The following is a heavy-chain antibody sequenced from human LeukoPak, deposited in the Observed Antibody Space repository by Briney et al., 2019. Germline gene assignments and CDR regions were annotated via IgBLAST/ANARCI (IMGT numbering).Heavy chain of an antibody. D-gene: IGHD3-3*01. J-gene: IGHJ4*02. CDR1: GFTVSSNY. CDR3: AREMFWSGYFSNLHFDY. V-gene: IGHV3-66*01. Sequence: GGSLRLSCAASGFTVSSNYMSWVRQAPGKGLEWVSVIYSGGSTYYADSVKGRFTISRDNAKNSLYLQMNSLRAEDTAVYYCAREMFWSGYFSNLHFDYWGQGALVTVSS. CDR2: IYSGGST.